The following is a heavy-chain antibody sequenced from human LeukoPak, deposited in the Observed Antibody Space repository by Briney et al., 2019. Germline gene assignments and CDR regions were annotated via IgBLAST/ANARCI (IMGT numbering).Heavy chain of an antibody. CDR1: GGSISSYY. Sequence: SETLSLTCTVSGGSISSYYWSWIRQPPGKGPEWIGYIYYSGNTNYNPSLKSRVTISIDTSKNQFSLKLRSVTAADTAVYYCARVGYSYGLDYWGQGTLATVSS. D-gene: IGHD5-18*01. CDR3: ARVGYSYGLDY. V-gene: IGHV4-59*01. J-gene: IGHJ4*02. CDR2: IYYSGNT.